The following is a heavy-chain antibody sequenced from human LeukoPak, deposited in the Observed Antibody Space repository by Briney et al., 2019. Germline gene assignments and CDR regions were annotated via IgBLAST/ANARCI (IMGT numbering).Heavy chain of an antibody. CDR3: AAARARLKENLDY. Sequence: ASVKVSCKASGYTFTGYYMHWVRQAPGQGLEWMGWINPNSGGTNYAQKFQGRVIMTRGTSISTAYMELSRLRSDDTAVYYCAAARARLKENLDYWGQGTLVTVSS. V-gene: IGHV1-2*02. J-gene: IGHJ4*02. CDR2: INPNSGGT. D-gene: IGHD6-6*01. CDR1: GYTFTGYY.